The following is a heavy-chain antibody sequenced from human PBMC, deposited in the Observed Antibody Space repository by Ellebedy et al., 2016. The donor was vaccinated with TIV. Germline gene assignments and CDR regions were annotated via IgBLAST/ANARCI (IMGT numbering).Heavy chain of an antibody. CDR1: GFTFSSYC. J-gene: IGHJ4*02. D-gene: IGHD5-12*01. CDR2: MKQDGSEQ. Sequence: GGSLRLSXAASGFTFSSYCMNWVRQSPGKGLEWVANMKQDGSEQNYVDSVKGRFTISRDNPKNSLYLQMNSLRAEDTALYYCAKERSSGYSGYGSFDYWGQGTLVTVSS. V-gene: IGHV3-7*03. CDR3: AKERSSGYSGYGSFDY.